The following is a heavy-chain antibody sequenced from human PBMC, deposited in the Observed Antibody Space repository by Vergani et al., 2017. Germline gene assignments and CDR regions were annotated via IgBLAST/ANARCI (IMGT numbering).Heavy chain of an antibody. CDR3: ARPAPDRDGGYYYYGMDV. J-gene: IGHJ6*02. Sequence: QVQLVQSGAEVKKPGSSVKVSCKASGGTFSSYAISWVRQAPGQGLEWMGRIIPIFGTANYAQKFQGRVTITADESTSTAYMELSSLRSEDTAVYYCARPAPDRDGGYYYYGMDVWGQGTTVTVSS. V-gene: IGHV1-69*18. CDR2: IIPIFGTA. CDR1: GGTFSSYA.